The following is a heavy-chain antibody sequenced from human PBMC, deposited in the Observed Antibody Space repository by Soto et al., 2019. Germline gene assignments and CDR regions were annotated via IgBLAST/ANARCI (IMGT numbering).Heavy chain of an antibody. CDR2: INHSGST. Sequence: SETLSLTCAVYGGSFSGYYWSWIRQPPGKGLEWIGEINHSGSTNYNPSLKSRVTISVDTSKNQFSLKLSSVTAADTAVYYCARRFIYCSSTSCYRSNWFDPWGQGTLVTAPQ. J-gene: IGHJ5*02. CDR1: GGSFSGYY. CDR3: ARRFIYCSSTSCYRSNWFDP. D-gene: IGHD2-2*01. V-gene: IGHV4-34*01.